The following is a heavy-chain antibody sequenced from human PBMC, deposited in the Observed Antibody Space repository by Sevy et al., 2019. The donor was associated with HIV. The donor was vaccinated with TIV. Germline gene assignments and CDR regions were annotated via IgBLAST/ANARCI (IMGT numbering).Heavy chain of an antibody. CDR2: INTVGDK. CDR3: ARGALSGSYGGPLDY. V-gene: IGHV3-13*01. CDR1: GFTFSIYD. D-gene: IGHD1-26*01. Sequence: GGSLRLSCAASGFTFSIYDMHWVRQATGKGLEWVSAINTVGDKYYPGSVKGRFTISRENAKNSLKLQMNSLRAGDTAVYYCARGALSGSYGGPLDYWGQGTLVTVSS. J-gene: IGHJ4*02.